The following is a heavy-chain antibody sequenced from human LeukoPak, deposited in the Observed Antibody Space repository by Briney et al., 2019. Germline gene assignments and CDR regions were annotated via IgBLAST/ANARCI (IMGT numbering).Heavy chain of an antibody. J-gene: IGHJ4*02. D-gene: IGHD1-26*01. Sequence: PGASLRLSCAASGSTFSNYAMSWVRQAPGKGLEWVSAISGSGHTTYYADSVKGRFTISRDNSKNTLYPQMNSLRAEDTALYYCAKDPALVGATHPYYFDYWGQGTLVTVSS. V-gene: IGHV3-23*01. CDR2: ISGSGHTT. CDR3: AKDPALVGATHPYYFDY. CDR1: GSTFSNYA.